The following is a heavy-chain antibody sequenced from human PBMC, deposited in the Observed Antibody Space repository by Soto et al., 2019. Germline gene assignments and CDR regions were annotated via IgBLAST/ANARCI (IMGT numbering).Heavy chain of an antibody. CDR3: AKSRYYDFWSGYPSWYFDY. Sequence: GSLRLSCAASGFTFSSYAMSWVRQAPGKGLEWVSAISGSGGSTYYADSVKGRFTISRDNSKNTLYLQMNSLRAEDTAVYYCAKSRYYDFWSGYPSWYFDYWGQGTLVTVSS. CDR1: GFTFSSYA. J-gene: IGHJ4*02. CDR2: ISGSGGST. V-gene: IGHV3-23*01. D-gene: IGHD3-3*01.